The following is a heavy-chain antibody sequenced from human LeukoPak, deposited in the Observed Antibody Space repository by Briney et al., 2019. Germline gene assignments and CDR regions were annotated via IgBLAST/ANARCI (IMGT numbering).Heavy chain of an antibody. CDR2: ISGSGGST. CDR1: GFTFSSYA. D-gene: IGHD3-10*01. J-gene: IGHJ4*02. CDR3: ATVFYGSGSYPDY. V-gene: IGHV3-23*01. Sequence: PGGSLRLSCAASGFTFSSYAMSWVRQAPGKGLEWVSSISGSGGSTYYADSVKGRFTISRDNSKNRLYLQMNSLRAEDTAVYYCATVFYGSGSYPDYWGQGTLVTVSS.